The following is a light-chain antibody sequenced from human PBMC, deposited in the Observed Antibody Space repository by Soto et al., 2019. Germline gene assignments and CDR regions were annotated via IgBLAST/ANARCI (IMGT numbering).Light chain of an antibody. CDR1: QSVSSY. Sequence: EIVLTQSPATLSLSPGERATLSCRASQSVSSYLAWYQQKPGQAPRLLIYGASTGATGIPARFSGSGSGTEFTLTISSLQSEDFAVYYCQQYNNWPGTFGQGTRWIS. CDR2: GAS. V-gene: IGKV3-15*01. J-gene: IGKJ1*01. CDR3: QQYNNWPGT.